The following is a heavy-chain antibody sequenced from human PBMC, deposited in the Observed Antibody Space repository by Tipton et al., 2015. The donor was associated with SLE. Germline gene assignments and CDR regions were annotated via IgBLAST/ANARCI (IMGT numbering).Heavy chain of an antibody. CDR3: ARHLVTEAFDY. CDR2: IYYSGST. D-gene: IGHD3-9*01. J-gene: IGHJ4*02. V-gene: IGHV4-59*08. CDR1: GGSISSYY. Sequence: PGLVKPSETLSLTCTVSGGSISSYYWSWIRQPPGKGLEWIGYIYYSGSTNYNPSLKSRVAISVDTSKNQFSLKLSSVTAADTAMYYCARHLVTEAFDYWGQGTLVTVSS.